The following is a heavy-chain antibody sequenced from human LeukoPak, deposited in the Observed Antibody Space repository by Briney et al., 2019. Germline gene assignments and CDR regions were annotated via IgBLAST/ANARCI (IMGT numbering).Heavy chain of an antibody. Sequence: GASVKVSCKASGGTFSSYAISWVRQAPGQGLEWMGGIIPIFGTANYAQKFQGRVTITADESTSTAYMELSSLRSGDTAVYYCARAAFRGILTGYYGYWGQGTLVTVSS. D-gene: IGHD3-9*01. CDR1: GGTFSSYA. CDR2: IIPIFGTA. J-gene: IGHJ4*02. CDR3: ARAAFRGILTGYYGY. V-gene: IGHV1-69*13.